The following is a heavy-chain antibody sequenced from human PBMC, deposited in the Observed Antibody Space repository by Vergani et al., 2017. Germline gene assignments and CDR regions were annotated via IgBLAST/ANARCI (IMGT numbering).Heavy chain of an antibody. CDR2: INPSGGHT. V-gene: IGHV1-46*03. Sequence: QVQVVQSGAEVKKSGASVKVSCKTSGYNFSNYYMHWVRQAPGQGLEWMGIINPSGGHTNYAQKFQGRVTMTRDTSTSTVYMELSSLRSEDTAIYYCARGDYGILTVYRYWGQGTLVTVSA. J-gene: IGHJ4*02. CDR1: GYNFSNYY. CDR3: ARGDYGILTVYRY. D-gene: IGHD3-9*01.